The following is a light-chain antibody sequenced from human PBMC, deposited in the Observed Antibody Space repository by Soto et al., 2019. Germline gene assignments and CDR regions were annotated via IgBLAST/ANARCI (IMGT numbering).Light chain of an antibody. CDR1: QSVSSSY. V-gene: IGKV3-20*01. CDR2: DAS. CDR3: QQYGSSPRT. J-gene: IGKJ1*01. Sequence: EMVLTQSPGTLSLSPGERATLSCSASQSVSSSYLAWYQQKPGQAPRLLIYDASSRATGIPARFSGSGIGTDFTRTISRLEPEAFAVYYFQQYGSSPRTFGQGTQVEIK.